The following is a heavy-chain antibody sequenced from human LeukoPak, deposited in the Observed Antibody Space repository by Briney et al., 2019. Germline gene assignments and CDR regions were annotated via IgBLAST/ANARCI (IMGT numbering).Heavy chain of an antibody. Sequence: GGSLRLSCAASGFTFSDYYMSWIRQAPGKGLEWVSYISSSSSYTNYADSVKGRFTISRDNAKNSLYLQMNRLRAEDTAVYYCARRFPFDSSGYSLDYWGQGTLVTVSS. CDR2: ISSSSSYT. CDR1: GFTFSDYY. V-gene: IGHV3-11*03. CDR3: ARRFPFDSSGYSLDY. D-gene: IGHD3-22*01. J-gene: IGHJ4*02.